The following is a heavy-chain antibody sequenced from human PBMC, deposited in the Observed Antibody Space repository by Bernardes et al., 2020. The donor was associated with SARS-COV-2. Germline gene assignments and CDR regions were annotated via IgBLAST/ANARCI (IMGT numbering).Heavy chain of an antibody. D-gene: IGHD6-19*01. CDR3: ARSDISGWHYFDY. V-gene: IGHV4-39*01. Sequence: SETLSLTCTVSGGSVSNSSYYWGWIRQPPGKGLEWIGNIFYTGNSYQNPSLRSRVTISVDTSKNQFSLKLHSVTATDTAVYYCARSDISGWHYFDYWGQGTLVTVSS. J-gene: IGHJ4*02. CDR2: IFYTGNS. CDR1: GGSVSNSSYY.